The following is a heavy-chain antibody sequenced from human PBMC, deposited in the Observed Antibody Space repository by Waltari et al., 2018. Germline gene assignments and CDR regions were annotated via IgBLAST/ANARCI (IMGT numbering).Heavy chain of an antibody. D-gene: IGHD2-15*01. V-gene: IGHV1-3*01. J-gene: IGHJ4*02. Sequence: QVQLVQSGAEVKKPGASVKVSCKASGYTFTRYASPLVSQAPGQRLEWMGWINAGNGNTKYSQKFQGRVTITRDTSESTAYMELSSLRSEDTAVYYCARGYCSGGSCYSFDYWGQGTLVTVSS. CDR1: GYTFTRYA. CDR2: INAGNGNT. CDR3: ARGYCSGGSCYSFDY.